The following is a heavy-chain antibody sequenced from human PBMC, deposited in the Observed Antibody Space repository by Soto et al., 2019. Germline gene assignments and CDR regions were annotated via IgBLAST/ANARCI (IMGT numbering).Heavy chain of an antibody. V-gene: IGHV5-51*01. CDR1: GYSFTRYW. D-gene: IGHD6-19*01. CDR3: ARHSSGWYYYMDV. J-gene: IGHJ6*03. CDR2: IYPGDSDT. Sequence: PGESLKISCTGSGYSFTRYWIGWVRQMPGKGLEWMGIIYPGDSDTRYSPSFQGQVTISADKSISTAYLQWSSLKASDTAMYYCARHSSGWYYYMDVWGKGTTVTVSS.